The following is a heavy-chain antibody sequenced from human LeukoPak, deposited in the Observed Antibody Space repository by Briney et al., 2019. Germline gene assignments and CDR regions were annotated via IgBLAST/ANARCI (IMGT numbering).Heavy chain of an antibody. CDR3: AKEFIAGDGHVDCDS. CDR2: ITSSGATT. Sequence: GGSLRLSCAASGFTISTYAMTWVRQAPGKGLEWVSSITSSGATTYYADSVKGRFTISRDISKNTLYLRMNSLTAEDSAVYYCAKEFIAGDGHVDCDSWGQGTLVTVSS. J-gene: IGHJ4*02. CDR1: GFTISTYA. D-gene: IGHD5-24*01. V-gene: IGHV3-23*01.